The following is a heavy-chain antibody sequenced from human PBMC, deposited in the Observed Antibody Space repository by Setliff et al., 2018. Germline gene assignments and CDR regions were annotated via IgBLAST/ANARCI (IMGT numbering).Heavy chain of an antibody. CDR1: GFTFSTHS. Sequence: PGGSLRLSCAASGFTFSTHSMHWVRQAPGKGLEWVSSISRSSTYIYYADSMKGRFTISRDNAKNSLYLQMNSLRAEDTAVYYCASAGHSGSWFPFDAFHIWGQGT. D-gene: IGHD6-13*01. V-gene: IGHV3-21*01. CDR3: ASAGHSGSWFPFDAFHI. CDR2: ISRSSTYI. J-gene: IGHJ3*02.